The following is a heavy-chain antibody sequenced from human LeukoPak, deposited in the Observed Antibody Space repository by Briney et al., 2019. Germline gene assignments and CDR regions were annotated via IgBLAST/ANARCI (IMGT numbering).Heavy chain of an antibody. D-gene: IGHD3-10*01. CDR2: VYSDGST. CDR1: GFTFRSNY. V-gene: IGHV3-53*01. CDR3: ARAGTYGSYDAFDI. J-gene: IGHJ3*02. Sequence: GGPLRLSCATSGFTFRSNYMSWVRQAPGKGLECVSFVYSDGSTTYADSVKGRFAISRDNFKNTLYLQMNSLRAEDTAIYYCARAGTYGSYDAFDIWGLGTMVTVSS.